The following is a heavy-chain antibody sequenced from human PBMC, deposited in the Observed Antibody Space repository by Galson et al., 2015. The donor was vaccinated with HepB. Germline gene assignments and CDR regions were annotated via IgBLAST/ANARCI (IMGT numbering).Heavy chain of an antibody. CDR1: GFTFSSYG. V-gene: IGHV3-30*02. CDR2: IRYDGSNK. J-gene: IGHJ4*02. Sequence: LRLSCAASGFTFSSYGMHWVRQAPGKGLEWVAFIRYDGSNKYYADSVKGRFTISRDNSKNTLYLQMNSLRAEDTAVYYCAKGRKRLAVAGLTFDYWGQGTLVTVSS. D-gene: IGHD6-19*01. CDR3: AKGRKRLAVAGLTFDY.